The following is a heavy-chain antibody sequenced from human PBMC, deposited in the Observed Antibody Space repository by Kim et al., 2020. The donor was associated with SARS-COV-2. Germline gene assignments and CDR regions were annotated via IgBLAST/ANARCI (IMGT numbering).Heavy chain of an antibody. J-gene: IGHJ4*02. D-gene: IGHD5-12*01. CDR2: T. CDR3: GDYQGAGCHFSY. Sequence: TNYDETVKRRCTISRDNAKNMLYLRMNSLRAEDTAVYYCGDYQGAGCHFSYWGQGTLVTVSS. V-gene: IGHV3-23*05.